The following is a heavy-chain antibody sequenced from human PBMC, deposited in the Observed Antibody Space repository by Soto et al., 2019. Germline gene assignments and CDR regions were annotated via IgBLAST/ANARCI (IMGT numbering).Heavy chain of an antibody. V-gene: IGHV3-21*01. CDR1: GFTFSSYS. CDR2: ISSSSYI. D-gene: IGHD3-10*01. J-gene: IGHJ6*02. CDR3: ARDGGVTMVRGVVVYGMDV. Sequence: GGSLRLSCAASGFTFSSYSMNWVRQAPGKGLEWVSSISSSSYIYYADSVKGRFTISRDNAKNSLYLQMNSLRAEDTAVYYCARDGGVTMVRGVVVYGMDVWGQGTTVTVSS.